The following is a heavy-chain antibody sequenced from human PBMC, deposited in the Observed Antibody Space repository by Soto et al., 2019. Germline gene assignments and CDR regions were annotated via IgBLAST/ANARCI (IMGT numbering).Heavy chain of an antibody. CDR1: CGSISSYY. J-gene: IGHJ5*02. D-gene: IGHD3-22*01. CDR2: IYTSGST. Sequence: SETLSLTCTVSCGSISSYYWSWIRQPAGKGLEWIGRIYTSGSTNYNPSLKSRVTMSVDTSKNQCSLKLSSVTAADTAVYYCARDLDYYDSSGYYLSDPWGQGTLVTVSS. CDR3: ARDLDYYDSSGYYLSDP. V-gene: IGHV4-4*07.